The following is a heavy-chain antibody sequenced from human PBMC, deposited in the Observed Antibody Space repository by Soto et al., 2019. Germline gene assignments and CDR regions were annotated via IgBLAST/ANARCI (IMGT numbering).Heavy chain of an antibody. CDR2: IWXDGSNK. CDR3: ARGQGFFXDYVWGSYRPEYFFDY. CDR1: GFTFSSYG. D-gene: IGHD3-16*02. Sequence: GGSLRLSCAASGFTFSSYGXXWVXQAPGKGLEWVAVIWXDGSNKNYGDSVKGRFTISRDNSKNTLYLQMNGLRAEDTAVYYCARGQGFFXDYVWGSYRPEYFFDYWGQGTLVTVSS. V-gene: IGHV3-33*01. J-gene: IGHJ4*02.